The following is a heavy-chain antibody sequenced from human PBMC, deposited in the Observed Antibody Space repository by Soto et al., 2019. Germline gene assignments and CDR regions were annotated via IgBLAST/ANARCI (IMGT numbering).Heavy chain of an antibody. D-gene: IGHD6-13*01. Sequence: QVQLVQSGAEVKKPGASVKVSCKASGYTFTSYGISWVRQAPGQGLEWMGWISAYNGNTNYAQKLQGRSTMTTDTSTSTAYMELMSLRSDDTAVYYCARDQGSSWYEDVYYYGMDVWGQGTTVTVSS. CDR3: ARDQGSSWYEDVYYYGMDV. CDR2: ISAYNGNT. CDR1: GYTFTSYG. V-gene: IGHV1-18*01. J-gene: IGHJ6*02.